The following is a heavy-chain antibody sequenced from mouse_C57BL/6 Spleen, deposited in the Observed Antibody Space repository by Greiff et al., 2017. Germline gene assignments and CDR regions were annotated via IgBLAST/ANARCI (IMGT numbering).Heavy chain of an antibody. CDR1: GYSITSGYY. Sequence: EVQRVESGPGLVKPSQSLSLTCSVTGYSITSGYYWNWIRQFPGNKLEWMGYISYDGSNNYNPSLKNRISITRDTSKNQFFLKLNSVTTEDTATYYCARRTIYYYGRGYYFDYWGQGTTLTVSS. CDR2: ISYDGSN. V-gene: IGHV3-6*01. CDR3: ARRTIYYYGRGYYFDY. D-gene: IGHD1-1*01. J-gene: IGHJ2*01.